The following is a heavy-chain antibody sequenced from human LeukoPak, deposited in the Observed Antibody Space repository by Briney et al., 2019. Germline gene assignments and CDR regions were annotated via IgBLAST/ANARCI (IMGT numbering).Heavy chain of an antibody. V-gene: IGHV3-21*01. Sequence: GGPLRLSCAASGFTFSGYSMNWVRQAPGKGLEWVSSISSSGNYIHYADSVKGRFTISRDDAKNSLYLQVNSLRAEDTAVYYCARAGDSSGYLNGMDVWGQGTTVTVSS. CDR2: ISSSGNYI. D-gene: IGHD3-22*01. CDR3: ARAGDSSGYLNGMDV. CDR1: GFTFSGYS. J-gene: IGHJ6*01.